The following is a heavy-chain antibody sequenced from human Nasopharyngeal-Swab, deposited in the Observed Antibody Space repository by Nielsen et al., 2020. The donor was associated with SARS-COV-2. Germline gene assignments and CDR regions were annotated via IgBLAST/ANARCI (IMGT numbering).Heavy chain of an antibody. Sequence: WIRQPPGKGLEWVGFIRSKAYGGTTEYAASVKGRFTISRDNAKNSLYLQMNSLRAEDTAVYYCARDNHCSSTSCYLWFSAYYYYMDVWGKGTTVTVSS. V-gene: IGHV3-49*02. D-gene: IGHD2-2*01. J-gene: IGHJ6*03. CDR3: ARDNHCSSTSCYLWFSAYYYYMDV. CDR2: IRSKAYGGTT.